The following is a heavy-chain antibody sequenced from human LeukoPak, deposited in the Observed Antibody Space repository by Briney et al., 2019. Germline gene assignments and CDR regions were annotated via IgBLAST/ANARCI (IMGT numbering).Heavy chain of an antibody. J-gene: IGHJ3*02. CDR3: ARLAPCSSTSCYPPSDAFDI. D-gene: IGHD2-2*01. CDR2: IYYSGST. Sequence: SETLSLTCTVSGGSISSYYWSWIRQPPGKGLEWIGYIYYSGSTYHNPSLKSRVTISVDTSKNQFSLKLSSVTAADTAVYYCARLAPCSSTSCYPPSDAFDIWGQGTMVTVSS. V-gene: IGHV4-59*08. CDR1: GGSISSYY.